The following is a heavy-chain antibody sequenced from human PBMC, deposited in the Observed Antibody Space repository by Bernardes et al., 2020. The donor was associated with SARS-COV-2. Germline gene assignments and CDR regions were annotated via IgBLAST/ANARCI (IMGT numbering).Heavy chain of an antibody. D-gene: IGHD3-16*01. CDR1: GESLSPYY. J-gene: IGHJ6*02. Sequence: ETLSLTCAVYGESLSPYYWSWIRQPPGKGLEWIGEINLSGTGNRNPSLKSRVTMSVDTSRNQFSLTVNSVTAADSGVYYCAGGGIMAALGGVPGMDVWGQGTTVTVSS. CDR2: INLSGTG. V-gene: IGHV4-34*01. CDR3: AGGGIMAALGGVPGMDV.